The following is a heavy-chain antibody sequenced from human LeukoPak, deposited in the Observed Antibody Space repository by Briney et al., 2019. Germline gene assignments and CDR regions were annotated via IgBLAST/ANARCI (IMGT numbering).Heavy chain of an antibody. CDR3: ARDPMLPPKYCSNTSCYRPNNWFYP. J-gene: IGHJ5*02. V-gene: IGHV1-69*05. CDR2: IIPIFGTA. CDR1: GGTFSSYA. D-gene: IGHD2-2*01. Sequence: SVTVSCKASGGTFSSYAISWVRQDPGQGLGWMGSIIPIFGTANYAQKFQGRVTMTRDTSTSTVNMELSSLRSEDTAVYYCARDPMLPPKYCSNTSCYRPNNWFYPWGQGTLVIVSS.